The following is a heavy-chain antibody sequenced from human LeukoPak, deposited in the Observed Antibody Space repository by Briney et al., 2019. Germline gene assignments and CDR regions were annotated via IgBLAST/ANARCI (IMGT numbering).Heavy chain of an antibody. V-gene: IGHV4-4*07. Sequence: PSETLSLTCTVSGGSISSYYWSWIREPAGKGLEWIGRIYTSGSTNYNPSLKSRVTMSVDTSRNQFSLKLNSVTAADTAVYYCAKSNGYGLVDIWGQGTMVTVSS. CDR3: AKSNGYGLVDI. CDR2: IYTSGST. CDR1: GGSISSYY. D-gene: IGHD3-10*01. J-gene: IGHJ3*02.